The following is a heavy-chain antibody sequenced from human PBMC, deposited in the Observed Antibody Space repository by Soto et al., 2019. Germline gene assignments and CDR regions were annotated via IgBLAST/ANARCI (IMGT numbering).Heavy chain of an antibody. Sequence: EVQLLESGGGLVQPGGSLRLSCVASGFISSSYALSWVRQAPGKGLEWVSGISGSGGVTSHADSVKGRFTIFRDNSKNTVYLQLDSLRVEDTAVYYCAKGHSDSFGNYDYFGMDVWGQGTTVTVSS. D-gene: IGHD4-4*01. CDR2: ISGSGGVT. V-gene: IGHV3-23*01. CDR1: GFISSSYA. J-gene: IGHJ6*02. CDR3: AKGHSDSFGNYDYFGMDV.